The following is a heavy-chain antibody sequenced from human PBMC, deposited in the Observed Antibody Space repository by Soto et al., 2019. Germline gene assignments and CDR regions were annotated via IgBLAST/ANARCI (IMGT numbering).Heavy chain of an antibody. CDR3: AKDPRGGENYFRTNNCFDP. CDR1: GFTFNSYA. V-gene: IGHV3-23*01. J-gene: IGHJ5*02. CDR2: ISGRGATT. Sequence: GGSLRLSCAASGFTFNSYAMSWVRQAPGKGLEWVSSISGRGATTYYADSVKGRFSISRDNSKKTLYLQMNTLRAEDTAVYYCAKDPRGGENYFRTNNCFDPWGQGTLVTVFS. D-gene: IGHD1-7*01.